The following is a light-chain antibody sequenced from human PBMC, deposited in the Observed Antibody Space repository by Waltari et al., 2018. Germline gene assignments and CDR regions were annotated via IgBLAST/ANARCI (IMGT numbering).Light chain of an antibody. CDR2: AAS. J-gene: IGKJ1*01. CDR3: QQRHTAPWT. Sequence: DIQMTQSPSSLSASIGDRVTLACRASQSIGAYLNWYQQKPGSAPKLLIYAASKLHNGVPARFGGGGDGSDCALHISRLQPEDCASYFCQQRHTAPWTFGQGTKVE. CDR1: QSIGAY. V-gene: IGKV1-39*01.